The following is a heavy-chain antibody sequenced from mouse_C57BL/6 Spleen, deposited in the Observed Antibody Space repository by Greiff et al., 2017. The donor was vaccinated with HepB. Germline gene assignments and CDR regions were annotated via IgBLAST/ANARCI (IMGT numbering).Heavy chain of an antibody. Sequence: EVQLVESGPVLVKPGASVKMSCKASGYTFTDYYMNWVKQSHGKSLEWIGVINPYNGGTSYNQKFKGKATLTVDKSSSTAYMELNSLTSEDSAVYYCAVTGTGDYAMDYWGQGTSVTVSS. CDR2: INPYNGGT. V-gene: IGHV1-19*01. D-gene: IGHD4-1*01. CDR1: GYTFTDYY. CDR3: AVTGTGDYAMDY. J-gene: IGHJ4*01.